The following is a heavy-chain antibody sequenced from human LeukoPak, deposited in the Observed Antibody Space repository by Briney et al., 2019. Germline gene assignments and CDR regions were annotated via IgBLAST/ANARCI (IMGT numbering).Heavy chain of an antibody. CDR2: IHHTETS. CDR3: ARVNWGSVDFDY. CDR1: GASISSQY. V-gene: IGHV4-59*11. D-gene: IGHD7-27*01. J-gene: IGHJ4*02. Sequence: SETLSLTCTVSGASISSQYWSWIRKTPGKGLEWIAYIHHTETSKYNPSLKSRVTISIDTSMNQFSLKLSSVTAADTAVYYCARVNWGSVDFDYWGQGTLVTVSS.